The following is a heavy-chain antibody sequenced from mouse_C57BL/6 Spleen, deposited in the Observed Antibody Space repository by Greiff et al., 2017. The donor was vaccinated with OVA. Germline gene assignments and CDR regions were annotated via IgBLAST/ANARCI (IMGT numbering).Heavy chain of an antibody. D-gene: IGHD2-14*01. CDR1: GYTFTDYE. CDR3: KIPIGTSGLDY. CDR2: IDPETGGT. Sequence: QVQLQQSGAELVRPGASVTLSCKASGYTFTDYEMHWVKQTPVHGLEWIGAIDPETGGTAYNQKFKGKAILTADKSSSTAYMELRSLTSADYDADYCKIPIGTSGLDYWGQGTTVTVSS. V-gene: IGHV1-15*01. J-gene: IGHJ1*01.